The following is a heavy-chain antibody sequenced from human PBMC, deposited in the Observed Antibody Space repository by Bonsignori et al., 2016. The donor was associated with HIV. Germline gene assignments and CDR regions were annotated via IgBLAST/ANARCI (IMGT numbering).Heavy chain of an antibody. CDR2: IIPLLGKV. Sequence: QVQLVQSGAEVKKPGSSVKVSCKASGGIFSSYTVTWVRQAPGQGLEWMGRIIPLLGKVNYAQNFQDRVTITADKSTRTAYMELSSLRFEDTAMYYCARDIGGQPDYWGQGTLVTVSS. J-gene: IGHJ4*02. D-gene: IGHD1-1*01. CDR1: GGIFSSYT. V-gene: IGHV1-69*08. CDR3: ARDIGGQPDY.